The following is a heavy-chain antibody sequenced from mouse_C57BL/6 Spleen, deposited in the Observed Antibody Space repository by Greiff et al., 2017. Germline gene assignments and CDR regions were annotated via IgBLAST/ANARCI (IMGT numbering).Heavy chain of an antibody. CDR1: GYTFTSYW. V-gene: IGHV1-50*01. D-gene: IGHD2-2*01. CDR2: IDPSDSYT. Sequence: QVQLQQPGAELVKPGASVKLSCKASGYTFTSYWMQWVKQRPGQGLEWIGEIDPSDSYTNYNQKFKGKATLTVDTSSSTAYMQLSSLTSEDSAVYYCARGDYGDDGFAYWGQGTLVTVSA. J-gene: IGHJ3*01. CDR3: ARGDYGDDGFAY.